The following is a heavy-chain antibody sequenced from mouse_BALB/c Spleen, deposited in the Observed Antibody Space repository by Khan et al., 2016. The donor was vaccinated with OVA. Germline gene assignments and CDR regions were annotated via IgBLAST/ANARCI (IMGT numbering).Heavy chain of an antibody. CDR3: ARAYDFFPY. CDR1: GYLFTAYY. D-gene: IGHD2-12*01. Sequence: VQLQQSGPDLVKPGASVKISCRASGYLFTAYYIHWVKESPGRSLECIGRVNPSNGYTSYNQKFKGKAILTADKSSTTAYMALRSLTSEDSAVYYCARAYDFFPYWGQGTMLTFSA. CDR2: VNPSNGYT. V-gene: IGHV1-26*01. J-gene: IGHJ3*01.